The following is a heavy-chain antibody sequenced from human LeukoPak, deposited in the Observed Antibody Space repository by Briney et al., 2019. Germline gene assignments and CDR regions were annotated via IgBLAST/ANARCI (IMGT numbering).Heavy chain of an antibody. J-gene: IGHJ4*02. CDR2: IIPIFGTA. D-gene: IGHD1-14*01. V-gene: IGHV1-69*06. CDR3: AREGNQYYFDY. CDR1: GYTFTGYY. Sequence: ASVKVSCKASGYTFTGYYMHWVRQAPGQGLEWMGGIIPIFGTANYAQKFQGRVTITADKSTSTAYMELSSLRSEDTAVYYCAREGNQYYFDYWGQGTLVTVSS.